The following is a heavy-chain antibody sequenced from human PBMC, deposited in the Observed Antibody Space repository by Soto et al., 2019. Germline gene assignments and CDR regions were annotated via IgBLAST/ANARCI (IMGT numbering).Heavy chain of an antibody. CDR3: AKYRGVGRVGQYDY. CDR2: ISGSGGST. V-gene: IGHV3-23*01. J-gene: IGHJ1*01. D-gene: IGHD3-3*01. CDR1: GFTFSSYA. Sequence: PVGSLRLSCAASGFTFSSYAMSWVRQALGKGLEWVSAISGSGGSTYYADSVKGRITISGDNSRNTLYLQMNSLRDEDTAVYYCAKYRGVGRVGQYDYWGGVSLVTLSS.